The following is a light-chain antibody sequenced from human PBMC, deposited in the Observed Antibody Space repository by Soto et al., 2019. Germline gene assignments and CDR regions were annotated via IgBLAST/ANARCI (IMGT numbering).Light chain of an antibody. V-gene: IGLV2-14*01. CDR2: EVS. CDR3: SSYTSRPTLFV. J-gene: IGLJ1*01. Sequence: QSVLTQPASVSGSPGQSITISCTGTSSDVGGYNYVSWYQQHPGKAPKLAIFEVSIRPSGVSIRFSGSKSGNTASLTISGLQTEDEADYYCSSYTSRPTLFVFGSGTKLTVL. CDR1: SSDVGGYNY.